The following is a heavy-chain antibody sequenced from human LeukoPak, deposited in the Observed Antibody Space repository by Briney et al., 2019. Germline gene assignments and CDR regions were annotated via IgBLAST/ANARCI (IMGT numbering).Heavy chain of an antibody. CDR1: EFTFSSYS. J-gene: IGHJ4*02. Sequence: GGSLRLSCAASEFTFSSYSMNWVRQAPGKGLEWISYISGSTSAIYYADSVKGRFTISRDNAKNSLYLQMSSLRDEDTAVYYCAQKGGTDHWGQGTLVTVSS. CDR3: AQKGGTDH. D-gene: IGHD2-15*01. CDR2: ISGSTSAI. V-gene: IGHV3-48*02.